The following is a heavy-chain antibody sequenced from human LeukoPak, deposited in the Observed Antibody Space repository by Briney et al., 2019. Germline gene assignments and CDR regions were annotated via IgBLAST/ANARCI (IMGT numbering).Heavy chain of an antibody. CDR3: ARLRDYYDSSGYYYDAFDI. J-gene: IGHJ3*02. CDR1: GYSFTSYW. D-gene: IGHD3-22*01. Sequence: GESLKISCKGSGYSFTSYWIGWVRQMPGKGLEWMGIIYPGDSDTRYSPSFQGQVTISADKSISTAYLQWSSLKASDTAMYYCARLRDYYDSSGYYYDAFDIWGPGTMVTVSS. CDR2: IYPGDSDT. V-gene: IGHV5-51*01.